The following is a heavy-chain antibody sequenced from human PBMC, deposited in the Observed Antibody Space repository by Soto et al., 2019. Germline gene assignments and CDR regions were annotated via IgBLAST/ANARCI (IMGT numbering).Heavy chain of an antibody. D-gene: IGHD6-19*01. Sequence: SETLSLTCTVSGGSISNYYWSWIRQPPGKGLEWIGYIYYSGSINYNPSLKSRVTIAEDTSKNQFSLKMSSVTAADTAVYYCAREIAVAGTHYFDYWGQGTLVTAS. CDR2: IYYSGSI. V-gene: IGHV4-59*01. CDR3: AREIAVAGTHYFDY. J-gene: IGHJ4*02. CDR1: GGSISNYY.